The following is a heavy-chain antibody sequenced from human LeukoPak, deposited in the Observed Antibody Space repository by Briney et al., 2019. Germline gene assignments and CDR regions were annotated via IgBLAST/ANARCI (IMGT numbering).Heavy chain of an antibody. J-gene: IGHJ5*02. Sequence: PGGSLRLSCVASGFPFSSFAMTWVRQAPGKGLEWVSALSGSGGSANYADSVKGRFTISRDNAKNALYLQMNSLRAEDTAIYYCVSGSYHWGQGTLVTVSS. CDR1: GFPFSSFA. D-gene: IGHD1-26*01. CDR3: VSGSYH. V-gene: IGHV3-23*01. CDR2: LSGSGGSA.